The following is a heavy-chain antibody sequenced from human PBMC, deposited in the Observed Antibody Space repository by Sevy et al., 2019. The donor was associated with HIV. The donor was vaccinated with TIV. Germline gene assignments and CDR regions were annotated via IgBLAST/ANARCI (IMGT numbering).Heavy chain of an antibody. CDR1: GFTFDDYG. CDR3: AKGAGSSLLSAIAY. Sequence: GGSLRLSCAASGFTFDDYGMHWVRQAPGKGLEWVLGISWNSATIVYADSAKGRFTISRDNARNSLYLQMNSVRVEDMAFYYCAKGAGSSLLSAIAYWGQGTLVTVSS. V-gene: IGHV3-9*03. J-gene: IGHJ4*02. CDR2: ISWNSATI. D-gene: IGHD2-15*01.